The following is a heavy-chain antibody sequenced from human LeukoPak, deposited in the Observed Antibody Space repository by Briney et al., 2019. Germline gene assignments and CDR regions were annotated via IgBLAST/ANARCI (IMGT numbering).Heavy chain of an antibody. J-gene: IGHJ4*02. CDR3: ARSNRIAVAEYYFDY. CDR1: GFTFSSYA. D-gene: IGHD6-19*01. V-gene: IGHV3-53*01. Sequence: GGSLRLSCAASGFTFSSYAMSWVRQAPGKGLEWVSVIYSGGSTYYAGSVKGRFTISRDNSKNTLYLQMNSLRAEDTAVYYCARSNRIAVAEYYFDYWGQGTLVTVSS. CDR2: IYSGGST.